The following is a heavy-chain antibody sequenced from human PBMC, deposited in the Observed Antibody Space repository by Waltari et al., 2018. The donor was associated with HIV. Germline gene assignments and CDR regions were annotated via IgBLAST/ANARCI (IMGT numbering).Heavy chain of an antibody. CDR2: ISGSGGST. D-gene: IGHD2-21*01. V-gene: IGHV3-23*01. CDR1: GFLFSRYA. Sequence: EVQLLESGVGLVQPGGSLRLSGAASGFLFSRYAMSWVRQAPGKGLEWVSFISGSGGSTYYADSVKGRFTISRDNSKNTLYLQMNSLRAEDTAVYYCAKDNRDPLGTLWYWGQGTLVTVSS. CDR3: AKDNRDPLGTLWY. J-gene: IGHJ4*02.